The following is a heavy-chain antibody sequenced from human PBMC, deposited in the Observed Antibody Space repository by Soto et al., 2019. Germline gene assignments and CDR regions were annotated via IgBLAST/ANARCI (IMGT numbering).Heavy chain of an antibody. CDR1: GGTFSSYA. CDR2: IIPIFGTA. CDR3: ARNGGNSGNYYYYGMDV. V-gene: IGHV1-69*01. D-gene: IGHD2-21*02. J-gene: IGHJ6*02. Sequence: QVQLVQSGAEVKKPGSSVKVSCKASGGTFSSYAISWVRQAPGQGLEWMGGIIPIFGTANYAQKCQGRVKITADESTSTAYMELSSLRSEDTAVYYCARNGGNSGNYYYYGMDVWGQGTTVTVSS.